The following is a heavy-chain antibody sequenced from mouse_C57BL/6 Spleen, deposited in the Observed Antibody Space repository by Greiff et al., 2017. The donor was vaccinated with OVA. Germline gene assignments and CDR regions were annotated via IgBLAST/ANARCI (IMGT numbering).Heavy chain of an antibody. Sequence: QVHVQQSGAELVKPGASVKMSCKASGYTFTTYPIEWMKQNHGKSLEWIGNFPPYNDDTKYNEKFKGKSTLTVEKSSSTFYLELSRLTSDDSAVYYCARRFYDGYSYAMDYWGQGTSVTVSS. V-gene: IGHV1-47*01. D-gene: IGHD2-3*01. CDR1: GYTFTTYP. CDR3: ARRFYDGYSYAMDY. CDR2: FPPYNDDT. J-gene: IGHJ4*01.